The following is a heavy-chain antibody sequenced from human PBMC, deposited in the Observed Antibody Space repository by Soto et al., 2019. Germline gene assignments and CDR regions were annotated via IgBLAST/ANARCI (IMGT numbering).Heavy chain of an antibody. CDR2: IYYSGST. Sequence: QVQLQESGPGLVRPSETLSLTCSVSGNSLSSYHWSWIRQFPGKGLEWIAYIYYSGSTNYNPSLKSRVSISVDTSKNRFSLKLTSVTAADAAIYYCASGPANYYDSSGFENYFQYWGQGTLVAVSS. CDR3: ASGPANYYDSSGFENYFQY. CDR1: GNSLSSYH. D-gene: IGHD3-22*01. V-gene: IGHV4-59*01. J-gene: IGHJ4*02.